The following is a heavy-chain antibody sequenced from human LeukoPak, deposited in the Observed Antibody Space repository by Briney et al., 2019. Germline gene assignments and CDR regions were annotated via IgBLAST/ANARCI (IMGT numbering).Heavy chain of an antibody. CDR3: AKDSSGWPYYFDY. D-gene: IGHD6-19*01. CDR1: GFTFSSYA. CDR2: ISGRGGST. J-gene: IGHJ4*02. V-gene: IGHV3-23*01. Sequence: PGGSLRLSCAASGFTFSSYAMSWVRQAPGKGLEWVSAISGRGGSTYYADSVKGRFTISRDNSKNTLYLQMNSLRAEDTAVYYCAKDSSGWPYYFDYWGQGTLVTVSS.